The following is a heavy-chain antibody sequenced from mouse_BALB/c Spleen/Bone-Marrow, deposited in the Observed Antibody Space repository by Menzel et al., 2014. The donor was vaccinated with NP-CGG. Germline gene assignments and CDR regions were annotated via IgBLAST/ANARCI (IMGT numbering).Heavy chain of an antibody. V-gene: IGHV1-31*01. J-gene: IGHJ4*01. CDR3: AKNYRYDGALDY. D-gene: IGHD2-14*01. CDR2: INPYNGAT. Sequence: VQLQQSGPELVKPGASVKISCKASGYSFTGYYMHWVKQSHVKSLEWIGRINPYNGATSYDQNFKVKASLTVDKSSSTAYMELRSLTSEDSAVYYCAKNYRYDGALDYWGQGTSVTVSS. CDR1: GYSFTGYY.